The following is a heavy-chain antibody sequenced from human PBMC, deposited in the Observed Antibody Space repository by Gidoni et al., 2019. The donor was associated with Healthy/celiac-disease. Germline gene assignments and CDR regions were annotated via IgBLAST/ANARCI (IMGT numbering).Heavy chain of an antibody. J-gene: IGHJ3*02. D-gene: IGHD5-12*01. CDR3: ARMGEMATTLIAFDI. Sequence: QVTWKEHGPVLVKPTETFTLTCTVSGFSLSNARMGVSWIRQPQGKALEWLARILSNDEKSYSTSLQSRLTISKDTSNRQLVLTITNMDPVDTATYYCARMGEMATTLIAFDIWAQGTMVTFSS. CDR2: ILSNDEK. CDR1: GFSLSNARMG. V-gene: IGHV2-26*01.